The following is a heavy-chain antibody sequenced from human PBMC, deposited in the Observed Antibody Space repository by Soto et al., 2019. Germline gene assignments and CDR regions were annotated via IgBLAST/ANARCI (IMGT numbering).Heavy chain of an antibody. D-gene: IGHD3-16*01. CDR2: TSYDGSNN. Sequence: QVQLVESGGGVVQPGTSLRLSCVGSGFTFRSYVIHWVRQAPGKGLEWVALTSYDGSNNFYGDSVKGRFTISRHNSRNTVELQMDSLTFEYTALYYCARWGTTGGLDVWGHGTLVSVSS. CDR3: ARWGTTGGLDV. V-gene: IGHV3-33*05. J-gene: IGHJ4*01. CDR1: GFTFRSYV.